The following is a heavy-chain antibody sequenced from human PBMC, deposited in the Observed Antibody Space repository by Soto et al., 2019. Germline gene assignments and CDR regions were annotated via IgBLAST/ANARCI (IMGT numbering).Heavy chain of an antibody. D-gene: IGHD6-19*01. Sequence: PSETLSLTCSVSGGSINSSSYFWGWVRQPPGKGLEWIGSIYYSGSTYYNPSLRSRVTISVDTSKNKFSLKLRSVNAADTAVFYCERNYSSGSRNWFAPWAQRPLVTVSS. J-gene: IGHJ5*02. CDR3: ERNYSSGSRNWFAP. CDR1: GGSINSSSYF. V-gene: IGHV4-39*01. CDR2: IYYSGST.